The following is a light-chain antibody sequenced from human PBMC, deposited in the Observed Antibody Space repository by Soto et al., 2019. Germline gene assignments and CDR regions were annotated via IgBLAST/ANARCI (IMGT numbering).Light chain of an antibody. CDR2: DAS. CDR1: QSVSSY. Sequence: EIVLTQSPATLSLSPGERASLSCRASQSVSSYLAWYQQKPGQAPRLLIYDASNRATGIPARFSGSGSGTDFTLTISSLEPEDFAVYYCQQYKNWPRTFGQGTMVDVK. V-gene: IGKV3-11*01. J-gene: IGKJ1*01. CDR3: QQYKNWPRT.